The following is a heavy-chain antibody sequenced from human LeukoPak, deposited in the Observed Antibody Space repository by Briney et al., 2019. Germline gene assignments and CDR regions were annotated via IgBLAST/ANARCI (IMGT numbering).Heavy chain of an antibody. D-gene: IGHD7-27*01. J-gene: IGHJ4*02. V-gene: IGHV3-30*02. CDR2: INNDARNK. Sequence: GGSLRLSCAASGFTFTYHGMHWVRQAPGKWLEWVAFINNDARNKYFADSVKGRFTISRDNSKNIVSLQMNSLRADDSALYYCARDLSWGFDHWGQGTLVTVSS. CDR3: ARDLSWGFDH. CDR1: GFTFTYHG.